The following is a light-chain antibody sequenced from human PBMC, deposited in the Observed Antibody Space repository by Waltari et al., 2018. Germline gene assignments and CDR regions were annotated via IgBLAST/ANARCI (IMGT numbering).Light chain of an antibody. CDR2: RND. CDR1: RSNLGNNF. Sequence: QSVLTQPPSASATPGQGVIISCSGRRSNLGNNFFNWYQQLPGKAPKLLIDRNDQRPSGVPARFSGSKSGTSASLAINGLQSEDEADYYCAAWDDSLRGHWVFGGGTKVTVL. J-gene: IGLJ3*02. CDR3: AAWDDSLRGHWV. V-gene: IGLV1-44*01.